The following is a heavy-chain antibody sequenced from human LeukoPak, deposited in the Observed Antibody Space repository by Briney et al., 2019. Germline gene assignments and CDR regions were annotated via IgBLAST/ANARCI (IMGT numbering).Heavy chain of an antibody. CDR3: VNGVSGTYFGLDV. CDR2: IYPADSDT. D-gene: IGHD3-10*01. Sequence: GESLKISSKGSGYIFTNYWIAWVRQMPGKGLEFMGIIYPADSDTRYSPSFEGQVTISADKSINTAYLQWSRLKASDTATYLCVNGVSGTYFGLDVWGQGTPVIVSS. V-gene: IGHV5-51*01. CDR1: GYIFTNYW. J-gene: IGHJ6*02.